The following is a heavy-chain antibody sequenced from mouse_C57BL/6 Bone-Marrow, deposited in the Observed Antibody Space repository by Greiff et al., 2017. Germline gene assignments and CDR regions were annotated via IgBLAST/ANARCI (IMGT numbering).Heavy chain of an antibody. CDR1: GFTFSDYG. J-gene: IGHJ3*01. D-gene: IGHD2-4*01. CDR2: ISSGSSTI. V-gene: IGHV5-17*01. CDR3: VYDYDLALLAY. Sequence: EVHLVESGGGLVKPGGSLKLSCAASGFTFSDYGMHWVRQAPEKGLEWVAYISSGSSTIYYADTVKGRFTISRDNAKNTLFLQMTSLRSEDTAMYYCVYDYDLALLAYWGQGTLVTVSA.